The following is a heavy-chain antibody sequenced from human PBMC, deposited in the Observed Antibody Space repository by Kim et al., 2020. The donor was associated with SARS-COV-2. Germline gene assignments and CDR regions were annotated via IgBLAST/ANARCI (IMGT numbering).Heavy chain of an antibody. V-gene: IGHV1-8*01. J-gene: IGHJ5*02. CDR3: ARWRLKGNWFDP. Sequence: GYAQKFQGRVTMTRNTSISTAYMELSSLRSEDTAVYYCARWRLKGNWFDPWGQGTLVTVSS.